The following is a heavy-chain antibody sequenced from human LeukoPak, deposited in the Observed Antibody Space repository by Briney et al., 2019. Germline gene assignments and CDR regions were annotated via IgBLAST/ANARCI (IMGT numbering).Heavy chain of an antibody. CDR2: ISSSSSYI. J-gene: IGHJ4*02. Sequence: PGGTLRLSCAASGFTFSSYGMSWVRQAPGKGLEWVSSISSSSSYIYYADSVKGRFTISRDNAKNSLYLQMNSLGAEDTAVYYCASGVGATTGLAAYWGQGTLVTVSS. D-gene: IGHD1-26*01. CDR3: ASGVGATTGLAAY. V-gene: IGHV3-21*01. CDR1: GFTFSSYG.